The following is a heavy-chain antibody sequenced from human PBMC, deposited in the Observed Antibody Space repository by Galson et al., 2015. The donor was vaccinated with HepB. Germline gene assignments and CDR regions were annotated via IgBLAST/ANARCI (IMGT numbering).Heavy chain of an antibody. CDR3: ARASPTTVTYYYYGMDV. J-gene: IGHJ6*02. V-gene: IGHV3-21*01. Sequence: SLRLSCAASGFTFSSYSMNWVRQAPGKGLEWVSSISSSSSYIYYADSVKGRFTISRDNAKNSLYLQMNSLRAEDTAVYYCARASPTTVTYYYYGMDVWGQGTTVTVSS. D-gene: IGHD4-17*01. CDR1: GFTFSSYS. CDR2: ISSSSSYI.